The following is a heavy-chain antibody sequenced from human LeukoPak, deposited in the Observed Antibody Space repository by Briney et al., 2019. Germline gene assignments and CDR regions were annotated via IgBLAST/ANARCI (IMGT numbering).Heavy chain of an antibody. Sequence: SQTLSLTCTVSGGSISSGDYYWSWIRQPPEKGLEWIGYIYYSGSTYYNPSLKSRVTISVDTSKNQFSLKLSSVTAADTAVYYCARMQSSGYYYDYWGQGTLVTVSS. CDR1: GGSISSGDYY. D-gene: IGHD3-22*01. J-gene: IGHJ4*02. V-gene: IGHV4-30-4*01. CDR2: IYYSGST. CDR3: ARMQSSGYYYDY.